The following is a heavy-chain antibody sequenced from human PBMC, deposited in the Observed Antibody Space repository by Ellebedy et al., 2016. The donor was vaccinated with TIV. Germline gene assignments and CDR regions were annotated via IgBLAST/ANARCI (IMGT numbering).Heavy chain of an antibody. CDR1: GYNFTSYW. D-gene: IGHD5/OR15-5a*01. CDR2: IYPGDSDT. J-gene: IGHJ5*02. Sequence: GESLKISCKGSGYNFTSYWIGWVRQVPGKVLEWMGIIYPGDSDTRYSPSFQGQVTISADKSITTAYLQWSSLKASDTAMYYCARRFSSLRFGVFDPWGQGTLVTVSS. CDR3: ARRFSSLRFGVFDP. V-gene: IGHV5-51*01.